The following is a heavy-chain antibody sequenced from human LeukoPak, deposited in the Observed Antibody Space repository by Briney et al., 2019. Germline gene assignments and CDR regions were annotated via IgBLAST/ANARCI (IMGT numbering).Heavy chain of an antibody. CDR2: FDPEDGET. CDR3: ATSSGELLGREFDY. V-gene: IGHV1-24*01. CDR1: GYTLTVLS. D-gene: IGHD1-26*01. J-gene: IGHJ4*02. Sequence: ASVKVSCTVSGYTLTVLSMHWVRQAPGKGLEWMGGFDPEDGETIYAEKFQGRVTMTEDTSIETAYMELSSLRSEDTAVYYCATSSGELLGREFDYWGQGTLVTVSS.